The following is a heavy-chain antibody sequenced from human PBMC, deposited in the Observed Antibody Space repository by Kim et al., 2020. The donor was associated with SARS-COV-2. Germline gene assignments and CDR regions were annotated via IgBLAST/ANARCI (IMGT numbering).Heavy chain of an antibody. CDR2: VYHTGNT. D-gene: IGHD1-26*01. V-gene: IGHV4-59*01. Sequence: SETLSLTCSVSGGPIRSYYWAWIRQPPGKRLEYIGYVYHTGNTDYNPSLRGRVTISLDTSKRQFSLTLTSVPAADTAVYYCASTGMGAVGWFDPWGQGTLVTVSS. CDR3: ASTGMGAVGWFDP. CDR1: GGPIRSYY. J-gene: IGHJ5*02.